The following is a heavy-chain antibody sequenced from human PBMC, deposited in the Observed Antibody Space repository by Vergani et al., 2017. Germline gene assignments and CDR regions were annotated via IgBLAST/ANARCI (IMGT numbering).Heavy chain of an antibody. CDR2: INQNGRT. D-gene: IGHD5-12*01. Sequence: QVQLQESGPGLVQPSETLSLTCTVYGGSFSGYFWNWIRQPPGKGLEWVGEINQNGRTNYNPSLSSRVTISVDTSKSQFSLKLDSVTAADTAIYYCVRYDTDYDAGGFDYWGQGTLVTVSS. J-gene: IGHJ4*02. V-gene: IGHV4-34*10. CDR1: GGSFSGYF. CDR3: VRYDTDYDAGGFDY.